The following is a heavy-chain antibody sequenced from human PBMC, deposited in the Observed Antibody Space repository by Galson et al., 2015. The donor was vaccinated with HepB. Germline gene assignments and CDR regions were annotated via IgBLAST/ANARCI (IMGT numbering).Heavy chain of an antibody. J-gene: IGHJ4*02. V-gene: IGHV4-39*01. CDR3: ARPRYCSSATCTAAFDY. D-gene: IGHD2-2*01. Sequence: ETLSLTCTVSGGSIVSSSHYWGWIRQPPGKGLEWTGRIYYGGSGTTLYNPSLKSRVTISVDPSKNQFSLEVRSVTAADTAVYYCARPRYCSSATCTAAFDYWGQGTLVTVSS. CDR1: GGSIVSSSHY. CDR2: IYYGGSGTT.